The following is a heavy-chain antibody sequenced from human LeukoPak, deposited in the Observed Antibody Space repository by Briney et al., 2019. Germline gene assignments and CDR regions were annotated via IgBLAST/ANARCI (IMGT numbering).Heavy chain of an antibody. Sequence: GGSLSLSCAASGFTFSSYAMHWVRQAPGKGLEWVAVISYDGSNKYYADSVKGRFTISRDNSKNTLYLQMNSLRAEDTAVYYCARGGTLDYWGQGTLVTVSS. J-gene: IGHJ4*02. V-gene: IGHV3-30-3*01. CDR3: ARGGTLDY. CDR1: GFTFSSYA. CDR2: ISYDGSNK.